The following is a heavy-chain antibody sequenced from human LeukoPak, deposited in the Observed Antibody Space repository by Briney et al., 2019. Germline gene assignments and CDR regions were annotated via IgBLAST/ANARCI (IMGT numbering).Heavy chain of an antibody. V-gene: IGHV4-59*01. J-gene: IGHJ3*02. CDR1: GGSISSYY. Sequence: SETLSLTCTVSGGSISSYYWSWIRQPPGKGLEWIGYIYYSGSTNYNPSLKSRVTISVDTSKNQFSLKLSSVTAADTAVYYCATLIRPRDAFDIWGQGTMVTVSS. CDR3: ATLIRPRDAFDI. CDR2: IYYSGST. D-gene: IGHD2-8*01.